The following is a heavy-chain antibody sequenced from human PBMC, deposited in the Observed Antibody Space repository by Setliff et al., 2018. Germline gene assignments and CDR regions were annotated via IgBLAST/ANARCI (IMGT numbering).Heavy chain of an antibody. D-gene: IGHD3-10*01. J-gene: IGHJ3*01. V-gene: IGHV3-49*04. CDR3: TTWDKGSLWFGYLLIPPDAFDV. Sequence: PGGSLRLSCTASGFTFGDYAMSWVRQAPGKGLEWVGFIRSKAYGGTTEYAASVKGRFTISRDDSRNTLYLQMNSLRTEDTALYYCTTWDKGSLWFGYLLIPPDAFDVWGQGTMVTVSS. CDR2: IRSKAYGGTT. CDR1: GFTFGDYA.